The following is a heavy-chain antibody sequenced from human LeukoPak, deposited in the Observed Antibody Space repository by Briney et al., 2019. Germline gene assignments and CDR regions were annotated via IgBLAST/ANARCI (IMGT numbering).Heavy chain of an antibody. V-gene: IGHV3-30-3*01. CDR3: ARDQLVRGGKYYFDY. Sequence: PGGSLRLSCAASGFTFISYAMHWVRQAPGKGLEWVAVISYDGSNKYYADSVKGRFTISRDNSKNTLYLQMNSLRAEDTAVYYCARDQLVRGGKYYFDYWGQGTLVTVSS. CDR2: ISYDGSNK. CDR1: GFTFISYA. J-gene: IGHJ4*02. D-gene: IGHD3-10*01.